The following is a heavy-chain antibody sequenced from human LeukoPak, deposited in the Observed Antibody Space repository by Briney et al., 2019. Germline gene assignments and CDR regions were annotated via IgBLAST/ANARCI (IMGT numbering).Heavy chain of an antibody. D-gene: IGHD6-6*01. CDR3: ARAGSSTSGYYYYGMDV. Sequence: GGSLRLSCAASGFTFSSYAMSWVRQAPGKGLEWVSYISSSSSTIYYADSVKGRFTISRDNAKNSLYLQMNSLRAEDTAVYYCARAGSSTSGYYYYGMDVWGQGTTVTVSS. CDR1: GFTFSSYA. V-gene: IGHV3-48*01. CDR2: ISSSSSTI. J-gene: IGHJ6*02.